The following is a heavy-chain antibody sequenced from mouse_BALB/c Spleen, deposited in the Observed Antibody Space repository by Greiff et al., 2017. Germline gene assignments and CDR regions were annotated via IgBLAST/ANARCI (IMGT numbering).Heavy chain of an antibody. CDR1: GFTFSSYW. D-gene: IGHD1-1*01. CDR3: TVYYYGRRYYAMDY. V-gene: IGHV6-6*02. Sequence: EVQLVESGGGLVQPGGSMKLSCVASGFTFSSYWMSWVRQSPEKGLEWVAEIRLKSDNYATHYAESVKGKFTISRDDSKSRLYLQMNSLRAEDTGIYYCTVYYYGRRYYAMDYWGQGTSVTVSS. CDR2: IRLKSDNYAT. J-gene: IGHJ4*01.